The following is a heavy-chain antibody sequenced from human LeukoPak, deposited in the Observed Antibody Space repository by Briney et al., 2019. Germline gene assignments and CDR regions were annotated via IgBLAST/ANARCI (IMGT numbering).Heavy chain of an antibody. CDR2: INPHSGGT. D-gene: IGHD2-2*01. V-gene: IGHV1-2*02. CDR3: VREGNEVLSKNFDY. CDR1: GFTFTGYY. J-gene: IGHJ4*02. Sequence: ASVKVSCKASGFTFTGYYIHWVRQAPGQGLEWMGYINPHSGGTNSPQKFQGRVTMTTDPSISAAYMELSSLISDDTGMYYCVREGNEVLSKNFDYWGQGTLVTVSS.